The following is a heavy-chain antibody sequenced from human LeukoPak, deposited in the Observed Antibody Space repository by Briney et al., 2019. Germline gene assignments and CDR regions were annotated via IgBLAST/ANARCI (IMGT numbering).Heavy chain of an antibody. CDR3: ARGVIGVLRFLEWLPTSFDI. CDR1: GGSISSGGYY. Sequence: PSETLSLTCTVSGGSISSGGYYWSWIRQPPGKGLEWIGYIYHSGSTYYNPSLKSRVTISVDRSKNQFSLKLSSVTAADTAVYYCARGVIGVLRFLEWLPTSFDIWGQGTMVTVSS. J-gene: IGHJ3*02. CDR2: IYHSGST. V-gene: IGHV4-30-2*01. D-gene: IGHD3-3*01.